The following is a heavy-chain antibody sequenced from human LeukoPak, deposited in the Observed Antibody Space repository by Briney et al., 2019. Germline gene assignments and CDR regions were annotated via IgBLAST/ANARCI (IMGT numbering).Heavy chain of an antibody. J-gene: IGHJ3*02. V-gene: IGHV3-15*01. D-gene: IGHD3-22*01. CDR3: TTSTAPYYYDSSGYYYVTDAFDI. Sequence: GGSLRLSCAASGFTFSNAWMSWVRQAPGKGLEWVGRIKSKTDGGTTDYAAPVKGRFTISRDDSKNTLYLQMNSLKTEDTAVYYCTTSTAPYYYDSSGYYYVTDAFDIWGQGTMVTVSS. CDR2: IKSKTDGGTT. CDR1: GFTFSNAW.